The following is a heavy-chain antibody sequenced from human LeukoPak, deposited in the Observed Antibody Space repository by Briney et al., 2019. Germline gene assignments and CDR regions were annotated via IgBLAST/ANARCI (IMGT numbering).Heavy chain of an antibody. CDR1: GITLSNYG. V-gene: IGHV3-23*01. J-gene: IGHJ4*02. CDR3: AKRGVVIRAILVGFHKEAYYFDS. CDR2: ISDSGGRT. Sequence: GGSLRLSCAVSGITLSNYGMSWVRQAPGKGLEWVAGISDSGGRTNYADSVKGRFTISRDNPKNTLFLQMNSLRAEDTAVYFCAKRGVVIRAILVGFHKEAYYFDSWGQGALVTVSS. D-gene: IGHD2-21*01.